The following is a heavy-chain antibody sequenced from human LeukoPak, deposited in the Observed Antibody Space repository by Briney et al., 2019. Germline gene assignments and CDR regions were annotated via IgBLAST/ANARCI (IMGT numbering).Heavy chain of an antibody. J-gene: IGHJ4*02. V-gene: IGHV3-23*01. CDR3: ANEIRPNDY. D-gene: IGHD4-17*01. CDR1: EFDFSGHA. Sequence: GGSLRLSCAASEFDFSGHAMTGVRQAPGKGLEWVSAISISGSKTYYADSVKGRFTISRDNSKNTLYLQMNSLRAEDTAVYYCANEIRPNDYWGQGTQVTVSS. CDR2: ISISGSKT.